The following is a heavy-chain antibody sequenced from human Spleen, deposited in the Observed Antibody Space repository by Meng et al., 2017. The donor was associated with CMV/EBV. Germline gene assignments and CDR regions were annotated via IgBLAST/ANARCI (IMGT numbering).Heavy chain of an antibody. Sequence: GGSISSSSYYWGWIRQPPGKGLEWIGSIYYSGSTYYNPSLKSRVTISVDTSKNQFSLKLSSVTAADTAVYYCARLPAIAAAGTCFDYWGQGTLVTVSS. CDR2: IYYSGST. CDR1: GGSISSSSYY. D-gene: IGHD6-13*01. CDR3: ARLPAIAAAGTCFDY. J-gene: IGHJ4*02. V-gene: IGHV4-39*01.